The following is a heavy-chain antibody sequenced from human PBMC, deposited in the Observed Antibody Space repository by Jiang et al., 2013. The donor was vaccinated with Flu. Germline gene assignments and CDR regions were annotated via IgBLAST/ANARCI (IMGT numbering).Heavy chain of an antibody. CDR1: GFTFSADT. J-gene: IGHJ6*02. D-gene: IGHD4-11*01. CDR3: AREKPSKTYVHYYGMDA. V-gene: IGHV3-21*01. Sequence: ESGGGLVKPGGSLRLSCAASGFTFSADTMNWVRQAPGKGLEWVSSISRTSKYIYYADSLKGRFTISRDNAKNSLYLQMNNLRAEDTAVYYCAREKPSKTYVHYYGMDAWGQGTAVTVSS. CDR2: ISRTSKYI.